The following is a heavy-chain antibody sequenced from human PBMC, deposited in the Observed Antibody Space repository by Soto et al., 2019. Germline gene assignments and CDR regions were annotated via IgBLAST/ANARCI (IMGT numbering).Heavy chain of an antibody. J-gene: IGHJ4*02. V-gene: IGHV3-64*01. D-gene: IGHD3-3*01. CDR2: ISSDGGST. CDR1: GFTFSSYA. CDR3: ARVAFYDFWNGYYKYLDY. Sequence: PGGSLRLSCAASGFTFSSYAMHWVRQGPGKGLEYVSAISSDGGSTYYANSVKGRFTISRDNSKNTLYLQMGSLRAEDMAVYYCARVAFYDFWNGYYKYLDYWGQGALVTVSS.